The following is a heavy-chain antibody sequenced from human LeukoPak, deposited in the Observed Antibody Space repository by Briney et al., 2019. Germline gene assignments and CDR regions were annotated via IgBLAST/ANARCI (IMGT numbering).Heavy chain of an antibody. D-gene: IGHD6-6*01. Sequence: ASVEVSCKASGYTFTGYYMHWVRQAPGQGLEWMGWINPNSDGTNYAQKFQGRVTMTRDTSISTAYMELSRLRSDDTAVYYCARSRTSIAIDAFDIWGQGTMVTVSS. CDR3: ARSRTSIAIDAFDI. CDR1: GYTFTGYY. J-gene: IGHJ3*02. CDR2: INPNSDGT. V-gene: IGHV1-2*02.